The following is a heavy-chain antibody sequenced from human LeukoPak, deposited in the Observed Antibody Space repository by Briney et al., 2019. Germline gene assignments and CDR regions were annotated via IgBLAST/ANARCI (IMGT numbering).Heavy chain of an antibody. Sequence: SETLSLTCAVYGGSFSGYYWSWIRQPPGKGLEWIGYIYHSGSTYYNPSLKSRVTISVDRSKNQFSLKLSSVTAADTAVYYCARDGYDSSGSDAFDIWGQGTMVTVSS. CDR2: IYHSGST. D-gene: IGHD3-22*01. V-gene: IGHV4-34*01. CDR3: ARDGYDSSGSDAFDI. J-gene: IGHJ3*02. CDR1: GGSFSGYY.